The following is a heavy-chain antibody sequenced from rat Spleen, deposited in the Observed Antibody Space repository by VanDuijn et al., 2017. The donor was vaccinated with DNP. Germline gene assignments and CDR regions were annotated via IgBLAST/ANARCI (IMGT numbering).Heavy chain of an antibody. CDR2: ILYDGGRT. Sequence: EVQLVESGGGLVRPGRSLKLSCATSGFTFSDCNMAWVRQAPKKGLEWVATILYDGGRTYYRDSVKGRFTVSRDNAKSSLYLQMDSLRSEDTATYYCARHEPLCMDWGQGVMVTVSS. CDR3: ARHEPLCMD. V-gene: IGHV5S10*01. J-gene: IGHJ2*01. D-gene: IGHD1-6*01. CDR1: GFTFSDCN.